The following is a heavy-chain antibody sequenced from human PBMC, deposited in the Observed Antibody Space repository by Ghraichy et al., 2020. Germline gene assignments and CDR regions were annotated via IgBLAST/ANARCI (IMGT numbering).Heavy chain of an antibody. CDR3: AREGLYSSSWHTTREFDY. CDR2: IKQDGSEK. V-gene: IGHV3-7*01. J-gene: IGHJ4*02. D-gene: IGHD6-13*01. CDR1: GFTFSSYW. Sequence: GGSLRLSCAASGFTFSSYWMSWVRQAPGKGLEWVSNIKQDGSEKYYVDSVKGRFTISRDNAKNSLYLQMNSLRAEDTAVYYCAREGLYSSSWHTTREFDYWGQGTLVTVSS.